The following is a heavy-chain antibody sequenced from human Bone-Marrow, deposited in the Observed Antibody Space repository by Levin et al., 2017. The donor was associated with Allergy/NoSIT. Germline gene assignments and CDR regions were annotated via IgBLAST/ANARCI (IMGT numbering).Heavy chain of an antibody. J-gene: IGHJ4*02. D-gene: IGHD3-10*01. CDR2: ITGNGDST. V-gene: IGHV3-23*01. CDR3: AKRVYYSSGSGIWDY. Sequence: GESLKISCAASGFTFSSYAMSWVRQAPGKGPEWVSAITGNGDSTYYTDSVKGRFTISRDNSKNTLYLQMNSLRAEDTAVYYCAKRVYYSSGSGIWDYWGQGTLVSVSS. CDR1: GFTFSSYA.